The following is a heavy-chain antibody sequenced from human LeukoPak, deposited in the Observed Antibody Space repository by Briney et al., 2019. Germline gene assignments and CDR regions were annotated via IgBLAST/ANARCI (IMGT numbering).Heavy chain of an antibody. Sequence: SQTLSPTCTVSGGSISSGSYYWSWIRQPAGKGLEWIGRIYTSGSTNYNPSLKSRVTISVDTSKNQFSLKLSSVTAADTAVYYCARGRFLEWLSILDYFDYWGQGTLVTVSS. CDR3: ARGRFLEWLSILDYFDY. CDR1: GGSISSGSYY. V-gene: IGHV4-61*02. CDR2: IYTSGST. D-gene: IGHD3-3*01. J-gene: IGHJ4*02.